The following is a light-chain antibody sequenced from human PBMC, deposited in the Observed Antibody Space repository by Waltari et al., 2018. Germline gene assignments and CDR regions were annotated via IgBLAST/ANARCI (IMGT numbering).Light chain of an antibody. Sequence: EIKMTQSQSSLSASVGDRVTITCRASKSISSYLNWYQQKPGKAPKLLIYAASSLQSGVPSRFSGSGSGTDFTLTISSLQPEDFATYYCQQSYSTPPITFGQGTRLEIK. CDR2: AAS. J-gene: IGKJ5*01. CDR1: KSISSY. V-gene: IGKV1-39*01. CDR3: QQSYSTPPIT.